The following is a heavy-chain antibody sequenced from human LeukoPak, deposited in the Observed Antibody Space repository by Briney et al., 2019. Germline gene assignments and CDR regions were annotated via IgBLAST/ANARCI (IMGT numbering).Heavy chain of an antibody. CDR3: AKDARDYYGSGSRIAGNWFDP. Sequence: GGSLRLSCAASGFTFSSYGMGWVRQAPGKGLGWGSAISGRGGSTYYAGSVKGRFTISSDNSKNTLYLQINSLRAEDTAVYCCAKDARDYYGSGSRIAGNWFDPWGQGTLVTVSS. CDR1: GFTFSSYG. J-gene: IGHJ5*02. V-gene: IGHV3-23*01. CDR2: ISGRGGST. D-gene: IGHD3-10*01.